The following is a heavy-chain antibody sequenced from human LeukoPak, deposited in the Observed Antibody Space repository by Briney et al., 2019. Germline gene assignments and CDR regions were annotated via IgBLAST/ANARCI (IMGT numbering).Heavy chain of an antibody. Sequence: ASVKVSCKASGDTFTSDGISWVRQAPGQGLEWMGCISAYNGNTNYAQKLQGRVTMSTDTSTSTAYMELRSLRSDDTAVYYCARDLHYDFWSGYSNWFDPWGRGTLVTVSS. D-gene: IGHD3-3*01. CDR2: ISAYNGNT. CDR1: GDTFTSDG. J-gene: IGHJ5*02. CDR3: ARDLHYDFWSGYSNWFDP. V-gene: IGHV1-18*01.